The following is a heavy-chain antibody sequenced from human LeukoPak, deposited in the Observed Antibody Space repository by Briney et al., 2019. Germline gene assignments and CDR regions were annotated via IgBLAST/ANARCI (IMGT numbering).Heavy chain of an antibody. D-gene: IGHD6-19*01. CDR2: IVVGSGNT. J-gene: IGHJ4*02. Sequence: SVKVSCKASGFTFTSSAMQWVRQARGQRLEWIGWIVVGSGNTNYAQKFQERVTITRDMSTSTAYMELSRLRSDDTAVYYCAREYKVGSSGWYVTPTVDYWGQGTLVTVSS. CDR1: GFTFTSSA. CDR3: AREYKVGSSGWYVTPTVDY. V-gene: IGHV1-58*02.